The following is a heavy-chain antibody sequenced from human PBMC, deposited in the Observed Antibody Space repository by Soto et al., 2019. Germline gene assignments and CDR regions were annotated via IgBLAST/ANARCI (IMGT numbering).Heavy chain of an antibody. CDR3: AHIVVAGLGYYFAY. CDR2: IYWDDDK. Sequence: QITLKESGPPLVKPTQTLTLTCTFSGFSLSSTRMAVGWIRQPPGKALEWLALIYWDDDKRYSPFLKSRLTTTHDTPKTQVVLTMSNMDPVDTARYYCAHIVVAGLGYYFAYWGQGTLVTVSS. D-gene: IGHD6-19*01. J-gene: IGHJ4*02. V-gene: IGHV2-5*02. CDR1: GFSLSSTRMA.